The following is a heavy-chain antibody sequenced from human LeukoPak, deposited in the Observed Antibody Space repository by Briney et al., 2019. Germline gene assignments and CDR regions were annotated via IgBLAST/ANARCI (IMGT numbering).Heavy chain of an antibody. Sequence: SETLSLTCTVSGGSISSYYWSWIRQPPGKGLEWIGYIYYSGSTNYNPSLKSRVTISVDTSKNQFSLQLNSVTAADTAVYYCARQGSAYYFDFWGQGLLVTVSS. CDR3: ARQGSAYYFDF. D-gene: IGHD2-15*01. J-gene: IGHJ4*02. CDR2: IYYSGST. V-gene: IGHV4-59*08. CDR1: GGSISSYY.